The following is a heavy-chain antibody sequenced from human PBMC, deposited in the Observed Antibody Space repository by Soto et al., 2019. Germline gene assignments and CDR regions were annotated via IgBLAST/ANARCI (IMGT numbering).Heavy chain of an antibody. CDR1: GYTFTTYG. J-gene: IGHJ4*01. Sequence: ASVKVSCKTSGYTFTTYGVSWVRQAPGQGLEWMGWINTYNADTKYAQKFQGRVTMTTDTSTTTVYMELRSLRSDDSAVYHCAREYCCGTRCYGVDYWGHGPLVTVSS. CDR2: INTYNADT. D-gene: IGHD2-2*01. V-gene: IGHV1-18*01. CDR3: AREYCCGTRCYGVDY.